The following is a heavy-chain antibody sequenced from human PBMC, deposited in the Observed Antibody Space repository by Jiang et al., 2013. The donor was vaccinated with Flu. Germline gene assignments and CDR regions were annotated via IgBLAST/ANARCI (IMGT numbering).Heavy chain of an antibody. J-gene: IGHJ6*04. CDR3: ARSAQVRYSYGYYYYYGMDV. Sequence: VQLVESGAEVKKPGESLKISCKGSGYSFTSYWIGWVRQMPGKGLEWMGIIYPGDSDTRYSPSFQGQVTISADKSISTAYLQWSSLKASDTAMYYCARSAQVRYSYGYYYYYGMDVVGQRDHG. CDR1: GYSFTSYW. CDR2: IYPGDSDT. V-gene: IGHV5-51*01. D-gene: IGHD5-18*01.